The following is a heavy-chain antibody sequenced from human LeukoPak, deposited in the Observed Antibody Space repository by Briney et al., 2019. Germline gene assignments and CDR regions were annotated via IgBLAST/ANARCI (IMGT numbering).Heavy chain of an antibody. CDR1: GGSISSSNYY. CDR3: ARLKTFYYGSGRGAFDY. J-gene: IGHJ4*02. V-gene: IGHV4-39*01. Sequence: SETLPLTCTVSGGSISSSNYYWGWIRQPPGKGLEWIGSIYYSGSTYYNPSLKSRVTISVDTSKKQFSLKLSSVTAADTAVYYCARLKTFYYGSGRGAFDYWGQGTLVTASS. D-gene: IGHD3-10*01. CDR2: IYYSGST.